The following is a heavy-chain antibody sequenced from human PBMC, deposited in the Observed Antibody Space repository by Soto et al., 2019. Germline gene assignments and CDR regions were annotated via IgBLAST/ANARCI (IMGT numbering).Heavy chain of an antibody. D-gene: IGHD2-2*01. V-gene: IGHV3-15*01. CDR2: IKSKTDGGTT. CDR1: GLTFSNAG. Sequence: KSGVSLRLTCAVSGLTFSNAGMSWVRQAPGKGLEWVGRIKSKTDGGTTDYAAPVKGRFTISRDDSKNTLYLQMNSLKTEDTAVYYCTTPLKLLCSTSPPHGYGTDVRGQGTTVTVSS. J-gene: IGHJ6*02. CDR3: TTPLKLLCSTSPPHGYGTDV.